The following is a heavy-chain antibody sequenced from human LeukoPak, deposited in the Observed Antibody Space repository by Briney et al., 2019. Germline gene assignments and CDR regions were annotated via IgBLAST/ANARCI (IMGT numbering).Heavy chain of an antibody. J-gene: IGHJ4*02. CDR3: ARDPVCDY. CDR1: GFTYSSYE. CDR2: ISSSGTTI. V-gene: IGHV3-48*03. Sequence: GGSLRLSCAASGFTYSSYEMNWVRQAPGKGLEWVSYISSSGTTIYYADSVKGRFTISRDNAKNSLYLQMNSLRAEDTAIYYCARDPVCDYWGRGTLVTVSS.